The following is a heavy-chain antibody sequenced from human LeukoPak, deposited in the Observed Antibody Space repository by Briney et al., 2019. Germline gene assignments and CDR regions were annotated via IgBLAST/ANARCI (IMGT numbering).Heavy chain of an antibody. CDR3: ARDRGTWNDDGFDY. D-gene: IGHD1-1*01. V-gene: IGHV4-34*01. CDR1: GGSFSGYY. CDR2: INHSGST. J-gene: IGHJ4*02. Sequence: PSETLSLTCAVSGGSFSGYYWSWIRQPPGKGLEWIGEINHSGSTNDNPSLKSRVTMSLDTSKKQFSLKLSSVTAADTAVYYCARDRGTWNDDGFDYWGQGTLVTVSS.